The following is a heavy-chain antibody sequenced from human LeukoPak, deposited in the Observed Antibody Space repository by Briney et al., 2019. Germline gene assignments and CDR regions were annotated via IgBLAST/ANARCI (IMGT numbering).Heavy chain of an antibody. J-gene: IGHJ3*02. CDR1: GNSISSGDYY. CDR3: ARDLTVVPDAFDI. D-gene: IGHD4-23*01. Sequence: SQTLSLTCTVSGNSISSGDYYWSWIRQPAGKGLEWIGRIYTSGSTNYNPSLKSRVTISGDTSKNQFSLRLSSVTAADTAVYYCARDLTVVPDAFDIWGQGTMDSVSS. CDR2: IYTSGST. V-gene: IGHV4-61*02.